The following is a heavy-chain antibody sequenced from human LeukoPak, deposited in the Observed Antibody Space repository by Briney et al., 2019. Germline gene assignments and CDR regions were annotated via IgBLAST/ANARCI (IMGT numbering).Heavy chain of an antibody. CDR1: GASINSYY. D-gene: IGHD3-16*02. Sequence: PSETLSLTCTVSGASINSYYWTWIRQPPGKGLEWIGDIYNSGSTNYNPSLKNRVTISVDTSKNQFSLNLTSVTAADTAVYYCARVSVRQVPRYHYYYGMDVWGKGTTVTVSS. V-gene: IGHV4-59*01. CDR2: IYNSGST. J-gene: IGHJ6*04. CDR3: ARVSVRQVPRYHYYYGMDV.